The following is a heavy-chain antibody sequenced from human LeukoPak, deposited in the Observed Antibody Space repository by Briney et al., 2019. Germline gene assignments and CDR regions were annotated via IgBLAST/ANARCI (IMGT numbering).Heavy chain of an antibody. V-gene: IGHV3-9*01. Sequence: GGSLRLSCAASGFTFDDYAMHWVRQAPGKGLEWVSGISWNSGSIGYADSVKGRFTISRDNAKNSLYLQMNSLRAEDTALYYCAKDIDNFWVGDAFDIWGQGTMVTVSS. CDR1: GFTFDDYA. CDR2: ISWNSGSI. D-gene: IGHD3-3*01. J-gene: IGHJ3*02. CDR3: AKDIDNFWVGDAFDI.